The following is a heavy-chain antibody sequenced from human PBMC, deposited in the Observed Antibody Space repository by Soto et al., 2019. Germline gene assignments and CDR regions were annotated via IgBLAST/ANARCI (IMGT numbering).Heavy chain of an antibody. Sequence: PGESLKISCKGSGYTFTDYWIGWVRQLPGKGLEWMGIIYPGDSDTRYSPSFQGQVTITADKSTSTAYLQWNTLKASDTAMYYCARRFDFWSGSGSYYYGLDVWGQGTTVTVSS. V-gene: IGHV5-51*01. CDR1: GYTFTDYW. D-gene: IGHD3-3*01. CDR2: IYPGDSDT. CDR3: ARRFDFWSGSGSYYYGLDV. J-gene: IGHJ6*02.